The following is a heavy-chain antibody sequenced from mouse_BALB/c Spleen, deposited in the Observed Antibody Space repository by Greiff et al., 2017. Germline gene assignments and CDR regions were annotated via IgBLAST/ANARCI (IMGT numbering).Heavy chain of an antibody. Sequence: VQLKQSGAELVKPGASVKLSCTASGFNIKDTYMHWVKQRPEQGLEWIGRIDPANGNTKYDPKFQGKATITADTSSNTAYLQLSSLTSEDTAVYYCARGNYGNFFAYWGQGTLVTVSA. J-gene: IGHJ3*01. D-gene: IGHD2-1*01. CDR1: GFNIKDTY. CDR3: ARGNYGNFFAY. V-gene: IGHV14-3*02. CDR2: IDPANGNT.